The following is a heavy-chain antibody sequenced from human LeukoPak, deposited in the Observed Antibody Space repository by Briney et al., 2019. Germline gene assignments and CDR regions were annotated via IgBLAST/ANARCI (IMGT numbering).Heavy chain of an antibody. V-gene: IGHV1-18*01. D-gene: IGHD3-9*01. J-gene: IGHJ6*04. CDR3: ASFTSRVLRYFDWYHPMDV. CDR1: GYTFTSYG. CDR2: ISAYNGNT. Sequence: ASVKVSCKASGYTFTSYGISWVRQAPGQGLEWMGWISAYNGNTNYAQKLQGRVTMTTDTSTSTAYMELRGLRSDDTAVCYCASFTSRVLRYFDWYHPMDVWGKGTTVTIAS.